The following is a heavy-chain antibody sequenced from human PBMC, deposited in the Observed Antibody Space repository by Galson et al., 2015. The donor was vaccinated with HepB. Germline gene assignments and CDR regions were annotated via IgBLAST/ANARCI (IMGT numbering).Heavy chain of an antibody. Sequence: SVKVSCKASGYTFTSYGISWVRQAPGQGLEWMGWISAYNGNTNYAQKLQGRVTMTTDTSTSTAYMELRSLRSDDTAVYYCARDPDYYGSGSYFDYWGQGTLVTVSS. D-gene: IGHD3-10*01. J-gene: IGHJ4*02. V-gene: IGHV1-18*01. CDR1: GYTFTSYG. CDR3: ARDPDYYGSGSYFDY. CDR2: ISAYNGNT.